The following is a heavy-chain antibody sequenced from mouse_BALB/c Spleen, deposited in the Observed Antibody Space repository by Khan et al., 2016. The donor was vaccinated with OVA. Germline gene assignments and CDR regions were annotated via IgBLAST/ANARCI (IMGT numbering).Heavy chain of an antibody. J-gene: IGHJ3*01. D-gene: IGHD1-3*01. V-gene: IGHV1-5*01. CDR1: GYSFTSYW. CDR2: IYPGNSDT. CDR3: TRGGYSSFAY. Sequence: VQLKESGTVLARPGASVKMSCKASGYSFTSYWMYWVKQRPGQGLEWIGGIYPGNSDTDYNQKFKGKAKLTAGTSASTAYMELSSLTNEDSAVYYVTRGGYSSFAYWGQGTLVTVSA.